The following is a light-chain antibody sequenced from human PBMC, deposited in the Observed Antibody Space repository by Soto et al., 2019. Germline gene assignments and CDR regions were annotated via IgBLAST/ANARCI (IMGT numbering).Light chain of an antibody. CDR1: QSISSY. Sequence: DIQMTQSPSSLSASVGDRVTITCRASQSISSYLNWYQQKPGKAPKLLIYAASSLQSGVPSRFSGSGSGTDFTLTISSLQPEDFATYYCQQSYSTLTWTCDQGTKVEIK. V-gene: IGKV1-39*01. J-gene: IGKJ1*01. CDR2: AAS. CDR3: QQSYSTLTWT.